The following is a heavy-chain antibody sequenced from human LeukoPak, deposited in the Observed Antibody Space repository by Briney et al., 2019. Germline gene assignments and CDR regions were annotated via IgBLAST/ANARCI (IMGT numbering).Heavy chain of an antibody. CDR2: ISSTRTYI. J-gene: IGHJ5*02. Sequence: GGSLRLSCAASGVTFSDYSMNWVRQAPGKGLDWVSSISSTRTYILYADSVKDRFTISRDNARTSLYLQMNSLRDEDTAVYYSARFQTVAAKPIAPWGPGTLVTVSS. CDR1: GVTFSDYS. D-gene: IGHD6-19*01. CDR3: ARFQTVAAKPIAP. V-gene: IGHV3-21*01.